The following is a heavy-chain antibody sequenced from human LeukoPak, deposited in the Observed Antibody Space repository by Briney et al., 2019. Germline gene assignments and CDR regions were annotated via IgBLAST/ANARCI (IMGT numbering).Heavy chain of an antibody. CDR1: GFTFSSYW. D-gene: IGHD1-26*01. Sequence: GGSLRLSCAASGFTFSSYWMSWVRQAPGKGLEGVANIKQDGSEKYYVDSVKGRFTISRDNAKNSLYLQMNSLRAEDTAVYYCARGSGGGGDYYYYYYMDVWGKGTTVTVSS. CDR2: IKQDGSEK. V-gene: IGHV3-7*01. J-gene: IGHJ6*03. CDR3: ARGSGGGGDYYYYYYMDV.